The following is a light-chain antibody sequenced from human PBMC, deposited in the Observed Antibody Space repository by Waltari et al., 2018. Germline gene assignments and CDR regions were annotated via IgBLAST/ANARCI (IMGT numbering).Light chain of an antibody. Sequence: DIVMTQSPLSLPVTPGEPASLSCRSSQSLLYSNGYNYLYWYLQKPGQSPQLLVYLGSNRASGVPDRFSGSGSGTDFTLKISRVEAEDVGVYYCLQALQTPYTFGQGTKLEIK. CDR3: LQALQTPYT. CDR2: LGS. J-gene: IGKJ2*01. V-gene: IGKV2-28*01. CDR1: QSLLYSNGYNY.